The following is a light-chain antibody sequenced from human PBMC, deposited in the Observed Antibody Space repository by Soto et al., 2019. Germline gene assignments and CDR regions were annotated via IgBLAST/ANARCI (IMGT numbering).Light chain of an antibody. J-gene: IGKJ1*01. CDR1: QRITTS. CDR2: DAS. V-gene: IGKV1-5*01. Sequence: DIQMTQSPSTLYASVRDRVTITCRASQRITTSLAWYQQKPGKAPQLLMYDASNLDSGVPPRFSGSGYGTEFTLTISSLQPEDFATYYCQQYNSYWATFGQGTKVEIK. CDR3: QQYNSYWAT.